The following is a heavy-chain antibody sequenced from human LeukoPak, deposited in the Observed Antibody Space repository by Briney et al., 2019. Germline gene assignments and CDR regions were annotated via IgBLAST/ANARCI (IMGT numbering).Heavy chain of an antibody. CDR2: INPNSGGT. CDR3: ARGPRYYDDSGFHYGVFDI. J-gene: IGHJ3*02. Sequence: ASVKVSCKASGYTFTSYGITWVRQAPGQGLEWMGWINPNSGGTNYAQKFQGRVTMTRDTSISTAYMELSRLRSDDTAVYYCARGPRYYDDSGFHYGVFDIWGQGTVVTVSS. D-gene: IGHD3-22*01. V-gene: IGHV1-2*02. CDR1: GYTFTSYG.